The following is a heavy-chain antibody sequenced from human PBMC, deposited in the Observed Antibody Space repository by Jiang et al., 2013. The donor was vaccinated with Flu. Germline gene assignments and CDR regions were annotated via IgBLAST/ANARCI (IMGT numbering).Heavy chain of an antibody. V-gene: IGHV1-2*02. CDR3: ARGADVLLWFGELLEEYYFDY. J-gene: IGHJ4*02. D-gene: IGHD3-10*01. CDR2: INPNSGGT. Sequence: GQGLEWMGWINPNSGGTNYAQKFQGRVTMTRDTSISTAYMELSRLRSDDTAVYYCARGADVLLWFGELLEEYYFDYWGQGTLVTVSS.